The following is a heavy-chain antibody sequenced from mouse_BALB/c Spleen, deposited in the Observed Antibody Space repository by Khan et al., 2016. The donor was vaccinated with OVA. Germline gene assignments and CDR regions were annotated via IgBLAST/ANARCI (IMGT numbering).Heavy chain of an antibody. CDR1: GFSLTDYG. Sequence: VELVESGPGLVAPSQSLSITCSVSGFSLTDYGVSWIRQPLGKGLEWLGVIWGGGSTFYNSVFDSRLSISKDNSKSQVFLKMNSLQTDDTAMYYCAKGVWSYYYAVDYWGQGTSVTVSS. J-gene: IGHJ4*01. CDR3: AKGVWSYYYAVDY. V-gene: IGHV2-6-5*01. D-gene: IGHD2-10*02. CDR2: IWGGGST.